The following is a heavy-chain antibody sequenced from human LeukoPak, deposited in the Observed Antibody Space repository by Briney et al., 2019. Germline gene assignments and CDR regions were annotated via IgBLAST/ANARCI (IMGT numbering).Heavy chain of an antibody. CDR2: ISGSGVST. V-gene: IGHV3-23*01. D-gene: IGHD6-13*01. J-gene: IGHJ3*02. CDR3: AKRDDSSSWTAFDI. CDR1: GFTFSSSA. Sequence: PGGSLRLSCAASGFTFSSSAMTWVRQAPGKGLERVSSISGSGVSTYYADSVKGRFTISRDNSKNTVYLQMNSLRAEDTAVYYCAKRDDSSSWTAFDIWGQGTMVTVSS.